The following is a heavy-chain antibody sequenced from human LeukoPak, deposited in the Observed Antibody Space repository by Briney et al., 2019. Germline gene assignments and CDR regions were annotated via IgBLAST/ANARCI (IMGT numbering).Heavy chain of an antibody. D-gene: IGHD4-11*01. CDR1: GGSFSGYY. Sequence: SETLSLTCAVYGGSFSGYYWSWIRQPPGKGLEWIGEINHSGSTNYNPSLKSRVTISVDTSKNQFSLKLSSVTAADTAVYYCARGPTVTTSDYWGQGTLVTVCS. J-gene: IGHJ4*02. CDR2: INHSGST. V-gene: IGHV4-34*01. CDR3: ARGPTVTTSDY.